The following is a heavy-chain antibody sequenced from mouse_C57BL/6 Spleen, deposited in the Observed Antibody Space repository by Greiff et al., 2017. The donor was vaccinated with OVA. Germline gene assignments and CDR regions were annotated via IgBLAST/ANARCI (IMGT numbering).Heavy chain of an antibody. V-gene: IGHV5-6*01. J-gene: IGHJ4*01. CDR1: GFTFSSYG. Sequence: EVQVVESGGDLVKPGGSLKLSCAASGFTFSSYGMSWVRQTPDKRLEWVATISSGGSYTYYPESVKVRFTISRDNAKNTLYLHMISLKSEDTAMYYCARERLRDYAMDYWGQGTSVTVSS. D-gene: IGHD2-4*01. CDR2: ISSGGSYT. CDR3: ARERLRDYAMDY.